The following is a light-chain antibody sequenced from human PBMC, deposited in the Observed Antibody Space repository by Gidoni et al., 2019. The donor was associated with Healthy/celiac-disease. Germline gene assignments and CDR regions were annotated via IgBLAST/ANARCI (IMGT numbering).Light chain of an antibody. CDR2: DAS. CDR3: QQFSGYS. CDR1: QDISNY. Sequence: DIQLTQSPSSLSASVGDRVTITCQASQDISNYLNWYQQKPGKAPKLLIYDASNLETGVPSRFSGSGSGTDFTFTSRRLQPEDIEKYYCQQFSGYSFGQGTKLEIK. J-gene: IGKJ2*03. V-gene: IGKV1-33*01.